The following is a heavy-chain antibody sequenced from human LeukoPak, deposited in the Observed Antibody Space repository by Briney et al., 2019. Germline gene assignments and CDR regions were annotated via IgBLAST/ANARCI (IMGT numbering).Heavy chain of an antibody. CDR1: GYTFTSYD. CDR3: ARDRPLTYYDILTGYCNFDY. J-gene: IGHJ4*02. V-gene: IGHV1-8*01. D-gene: IGHD3-9*01. Sequence: ASVKVSCKASGYTFTSYDINWVRQATGQGLEWMGWMNPNSGNTGYAQKFQGRVTMTRNTSISTAYMELSSLRSEDTAVYYYARDRPLTYYDILTGYCNFDYWGQGTLVTVSS. CDR2: MNPNSGNT.